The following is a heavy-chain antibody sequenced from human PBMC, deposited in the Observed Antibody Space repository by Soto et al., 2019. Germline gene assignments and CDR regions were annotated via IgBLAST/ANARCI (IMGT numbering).Heavy chain of an antibody. CDR3: ARGYGPELYYFDY. V-gene: IGHV1-3*01. D-gene: IGHD3-10*01. Sequence: ASVKVSCKASGYTFTSYAMHWVRQAPGQRLEWMGWINAGNGNTKYAQKFQGRVTITRDTSVSTAYMELSRLRSDDTAVYYCARGYGPELYYFDYWGQGTLVTVSS. CDR1: GYTFTSYA. J-gene: IGHJ4*02. CDR2: INAGNGNT.